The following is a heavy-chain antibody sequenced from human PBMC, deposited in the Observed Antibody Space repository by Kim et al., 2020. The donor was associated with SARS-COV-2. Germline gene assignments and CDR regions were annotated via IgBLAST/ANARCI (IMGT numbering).Heavy chain of an antibody. CDR2: ISGSGGST. Sequence: GGSLRLSCAASGFTFSSYAMSWVRQAPGKGLEWVSAISGSGGSTYYADSVKGRFTISRDNSKYTLYLQMNSLRAEDTAVYYCAKEIQLRYFDWSYYYGMDVWGQGTTVTVSS. D-gene: IGHD3-9*01. CDR3: AKEIQLRYFDWSYYYGMDV. J-gene: IGHJ6*02. V-gene: IGHV3-23*01. CDR1: GFTFSSYA.